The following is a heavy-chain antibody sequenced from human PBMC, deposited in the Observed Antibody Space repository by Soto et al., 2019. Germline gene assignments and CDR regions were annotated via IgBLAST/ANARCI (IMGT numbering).Heavy chain of an antibody. CDR3: ARLKGRDHYGVDV. Sequence: QVQLQESGPGLVKPSGTLSLTCGVSGDSITSTNWWSWVRQPPGRGLEWIGEIYHSGTTHYNPSLKSRSSMLRDESASQFCGSLSSVTAADTAVYYCARLKGRDHYGVDVGGQGTTVGVSS. V-gene: IGHV4-4*02. CDR1: GDSITSTNW. CDR2: IYHSGTT. J-gene: IGHJ6*02.